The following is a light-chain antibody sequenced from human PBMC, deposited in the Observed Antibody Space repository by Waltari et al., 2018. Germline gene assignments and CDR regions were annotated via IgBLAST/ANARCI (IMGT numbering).Light chain of an antibody. V-gene: IGLV3-25*03. Sequence: SYELTQPPSVSVSPGQTARITCSGYALPKKYAYWYQQKPGQAPVMVIYKDNERPSGIPERFSGSTSGTTVTLTISGVQAEDEAEYYCQSADSTTTSLVFGGGTKLTVL. CDR1: ALPKKY. CDR2: KDN. CDR3: QSADSTTTSLV. J-gene: IGLJ2*01.